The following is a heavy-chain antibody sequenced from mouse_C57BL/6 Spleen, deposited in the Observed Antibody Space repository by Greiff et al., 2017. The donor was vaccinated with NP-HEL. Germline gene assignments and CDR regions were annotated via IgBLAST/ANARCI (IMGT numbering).Heavy chain of an antibody. V-gene: IGHV1-80*01. Sequence: QVQLKESGAELVKPGASVKISCKASGYAFSSYWMNWVKQRPGKGLEWIGQIYPGDGDTNYNGKFKGKATLTADKSSSTAYMQLSRLTSEDSAVYCCAPYYGSSVYFDVWGTGTTVTVSS. CDR3: APYYGSSVYFDV. J-gene: IGHJ1*03. D-gene: IGHD1-1*01. CDR2: IYPGDGDT. CDR1: GYAFSSYW.